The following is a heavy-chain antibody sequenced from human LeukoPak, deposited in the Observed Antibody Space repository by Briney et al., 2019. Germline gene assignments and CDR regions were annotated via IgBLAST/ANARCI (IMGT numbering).Heavy chain of an antibody. CDR2: ISSNGGST. D-gene: IGHD6-6*01. Sequence: GGSLRLSCAASGFTFSSYAMHWVRQAPGKGLEYVSAISSNGGSTYYANSVKGRFTISRDNSKNTLYLQMGSLRAEDMAVYYCARGRSIAARPFDYWGQGTPVTVSS. CDR3: ARGRSIAARPFDY. V-gene: IGHV3-64*01. J-gene: IGHJ4*02. CDR1: GFTFSSYA.